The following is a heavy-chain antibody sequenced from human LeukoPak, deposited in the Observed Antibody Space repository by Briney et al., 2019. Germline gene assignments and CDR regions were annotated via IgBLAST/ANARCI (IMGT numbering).Heavy chain of an antibody. V-gene: IGHV1-2*02. CDR3: AGVVAVAPDY. D-gene: IGHD5-12*01. CDR1: GYTFTNYY. J-gene: IGHJ4*02. Sequence: GASVKVSCKGSGYTFTNYYMHWVRQAPGQGPEWMGWINPNSGGTSYAQKFQGRVTMTRDTSISTAYMELSSLTSDDTAVYFCAGVVAVAPDYWGQGALVTVSS. CDR2: INPNSGGT.